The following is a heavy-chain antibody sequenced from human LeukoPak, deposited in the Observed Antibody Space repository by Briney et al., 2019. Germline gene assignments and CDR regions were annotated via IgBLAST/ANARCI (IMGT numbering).Heavy chain of an antibody. CDR3: ARDELGYSSGWFGYYFDY. D-gene: IGHD6-19*01. J-gene: IGHJ4*02. CDR1: GFTFSSYW. Sequence: GGSLRLSCVASGFTFSSYWIHWVRQAPGKGLVWVSRINSDGGSTDYADSVKGRFTISRDNAKNTLYLQMNSLRAEDTAVYYCARDELGYSSGWFGYYFDYWGQGTLVTVSS. CDR2: INSDGGST. V-gene: IGHV3-74*01.